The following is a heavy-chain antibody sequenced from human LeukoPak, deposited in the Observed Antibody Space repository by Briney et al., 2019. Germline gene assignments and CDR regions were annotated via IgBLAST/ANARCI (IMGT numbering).Heavy chain of an antibody. J-gene: IGHJ4*02. CDR1: GGTFSSYA. V-gene: IGHV1-69*05. CDR2: IIPIFGTA. Sequence: SVKVSCKASGGTFSSYAISWVRQAPGQGLEWMGGIIPIFGTANYAQKFQGRVTITTDESTSTAYMELSSLRSEDTAVYYCARLLGIRSTWDFDYWGQGTLVTVSS. D-gene: IGHD7-27*01. CDR3: ARLLGIRSTWDFDY.